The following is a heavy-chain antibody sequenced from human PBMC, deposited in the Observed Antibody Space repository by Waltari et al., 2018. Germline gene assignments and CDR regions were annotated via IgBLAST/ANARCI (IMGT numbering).Heavy chain of an antibody. J-gene: IGHJ5*02. D-gene: IGHD5-18*01. CDR2: IRSKAYGGTT. CDR3: TRELAAAMAYNWFDP. V-gene: IGHV3-49*04. CDR1: GFTFGDYA. Sequence: EVQLVESGGGLVQPGRSLRLSCTASGFTFGDYAMSWVRQAPGKGLEWVGFIRSKAYGGTTEYAASVKGRFTISRDDSKSIAYLQMNSLKTEDTAVYYCTRELAAAMAYNWFDPWGQGTLVTVSS.